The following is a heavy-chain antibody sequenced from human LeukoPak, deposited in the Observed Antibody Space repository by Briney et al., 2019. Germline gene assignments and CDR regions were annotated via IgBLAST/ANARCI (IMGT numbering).Heavy chain of an antibody. CDR1: GGSISSSSYY. D-gene: IGHD3-22*01. Sequence: SETLSLTCTVSGGSISSSSYYWGWIRQPPGKGLEWIGSIYYSGSTYYNPSLKSRVTISVDTSKNQFSLKLSSVTAADTAVYYCARGRSSGYYPYYFDYWGQGTLVTVSS. CDR2: IYYSGST. CDR3: ARGRSSGYYPYYFDY. V-gene: IGHV4-39*01. J-gene: IGHJ4*02.